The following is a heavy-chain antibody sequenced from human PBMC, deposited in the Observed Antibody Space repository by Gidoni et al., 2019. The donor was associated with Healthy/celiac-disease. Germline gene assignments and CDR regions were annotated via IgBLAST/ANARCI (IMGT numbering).Heavy chain of an antibody. V-gene: IGHV3-74*01. CDR1: AFTFSPYW. CDR3: AREGGRWLQLNYYYGMDV. CDR2: MNRDGSST. Sequence: EVQLVESGGVLVHPGGSLRLSCAASAFTFSPYWMHWLRQAPGKGLVWVSRMNRDGSSTSYADSVKGRFTISRDNAKNTLYLQMNSLRAEDTAVYYCAREGGRWLQLNYYYGMDVWGQGTTVTVSS. D-gene: IGHD5-12*01. J-gene: IGHJ6*02.